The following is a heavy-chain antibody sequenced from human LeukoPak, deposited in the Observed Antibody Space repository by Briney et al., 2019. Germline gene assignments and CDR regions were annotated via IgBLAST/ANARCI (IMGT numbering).Heavy chain of an antibody. Sequence: SETLSLTCTVSGGSISSYYWSWIRQPPGKGLEWIGYVYYSGSTNYNPSLKSRVTISVDTSKNQFSLKLSSVTAADTAVYYCARHTGGWGSFDYWGQGTLVTVSS. CDR2: VYYSGST. CDR1: GGSISSYY. D-gene: IGHD7-27*01. J-gene: IGHJ4*02. CDR3: ARHTGGWGSFDY. V-gene: IGHV4-59*08.